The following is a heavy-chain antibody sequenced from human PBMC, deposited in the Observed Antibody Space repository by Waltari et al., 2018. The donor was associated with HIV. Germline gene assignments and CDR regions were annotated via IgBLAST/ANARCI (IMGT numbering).Heavy chain of an antibody. D-gene: IGHD5-12*01. CDR1: GDTFSSNA. V-gene: IGHV1-69*04. CDR2: IIPVLQTE. J-gene: IGHJ6*02. CDR3: ARGRGIHLGMDV. Sequence: QVRLVQSGAEAKKPGSSVKISCKASGDTFSSNAVTWVRQAPGQGIEWMGRIIPVLQTEDYAQKFRGRVTITVDRSTATVYMELSSLRSDDTAVYYCARGRGIHLGMDVWGQGTTVTVSS.